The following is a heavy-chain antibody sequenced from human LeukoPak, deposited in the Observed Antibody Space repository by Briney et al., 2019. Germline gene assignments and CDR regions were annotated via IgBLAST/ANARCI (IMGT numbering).Heavy chain of an antibody. CDR2: MNPNSGNT. D-gene: IGHD2-21*01. CDR1: GYTFTSYD. Sequence: ASVKVSCKASGYTFTSYDINWVRQATGQGLEWMGWMNPNSGNTGYAQKFQCRVTITRNTSISTAYMELSSLRSEDTAVYYCARSNCGGDCYFDYWGQGTLVTVSS. J-gene: IGHJ4*02. CDR3: ARSNCGGDCYFDY. V-gene: IGHV1-8*03.